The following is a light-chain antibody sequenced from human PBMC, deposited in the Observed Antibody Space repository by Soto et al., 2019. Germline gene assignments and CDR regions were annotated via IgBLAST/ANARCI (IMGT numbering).Light chain of an antibody. Sequence: EIVMTQSPATLSVSPGERATLSCRASESVTSNLAWYLQKPGQAPRLLLYGASTRATSIPARFSGGGSGTDFTLTIDNLEPEDFAIYYWQQRSNWITFGQGTRLEI. V-gene: IGKV3-15*01. CDR3: QQRSNWIT. CDR1: ESVTSN. CDR2: GAS. J-gene: IGKJ5*01.